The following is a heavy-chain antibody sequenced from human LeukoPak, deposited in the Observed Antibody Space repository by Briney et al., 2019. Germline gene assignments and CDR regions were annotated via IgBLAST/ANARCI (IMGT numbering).Heavy chain of an antibody. CDR3: AREHDTFTAFSFDY. J-gene: IGHJ4*02. D-gene: IGHD3-9*01. V-gene: IGHV1-69*13. CDR1: GGTFSSYA. Sequence: SVKVSCKASGGTFSSYAISWVRQAPGQGLEWMGGIIPIFGTANYAQKFQGRVTITADESTSTAYMELSSLKSEDTAVYFCAREHDTFTAFSFDYWGQGTLVTVSS. CDR2: IIPIFGTA.